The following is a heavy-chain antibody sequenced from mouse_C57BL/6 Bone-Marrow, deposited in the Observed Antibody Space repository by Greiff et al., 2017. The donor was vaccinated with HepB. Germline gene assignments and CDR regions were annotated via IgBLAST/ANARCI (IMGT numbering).Heavy chain of an antibody. D-gene: IGHD2-1*01. CDR1: GFTFSDYG. CDR2: ISSGSSTI. Sequence: DVKLVESGGGLVKPGGSLKLSCAASGFTFSDYGMHWVRQAPEKGLEWVAYISSGSSTIYYADTVKGRFTISRDNAKNTLFLQMTSLRSEDTAMYYCARRDGNYDLFAYWGQGTLVTVSA. V-gene: IGHV5-17*01. CDR3: ARRDGNYDLFAY. J-gene: IGHJ3*01.